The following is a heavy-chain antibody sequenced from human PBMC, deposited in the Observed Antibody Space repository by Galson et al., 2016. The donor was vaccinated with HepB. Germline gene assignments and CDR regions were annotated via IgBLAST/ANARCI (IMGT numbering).Heavy chain of an antibody. CDR1: GFTVSSNC. V-gene: IGHV3-66*01. Sequence: SLRLSCAASGFTVSSNCMSWVRQAPGKGLEWVSLICDGGSAYSTDSVKARFTISRDNSKNTLYLQMNHLRPEDTAVYFCARDPPGVPDFALDVWGQGTTVTVSS. J-gene: IGHJ6*02. CDR3: ARDPPGVPDFALDV. CDR2: ICDGGSA. D-gene: IGHD3-10*01.